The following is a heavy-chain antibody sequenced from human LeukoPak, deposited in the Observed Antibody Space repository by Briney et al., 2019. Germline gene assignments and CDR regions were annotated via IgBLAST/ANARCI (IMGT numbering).Heavy chain of an antibody. CDR1: GFTFSSYG. CDR3: ARDRLEAVTDDDYFDY. Sequence: GGSLRLSCAASGFTFSSYGMHWVRQAPGKGLEWVAVIWYDGSNKYYGDSVKGRFTISRDNSKNTVYLQMNNLRAEDTGVYYCARDRLEAVTDDDYFDYWGQGTLVTVSS. CDR2: IWYDGSNK. D-gene: IGHD2-21*02. V-gene: IGHV3-33*01. J-gene: IGHJ4*02.